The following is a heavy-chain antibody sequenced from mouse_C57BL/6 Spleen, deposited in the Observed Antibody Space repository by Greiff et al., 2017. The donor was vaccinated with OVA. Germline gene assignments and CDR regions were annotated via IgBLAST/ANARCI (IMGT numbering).Heavy chain of an antibody. CDR1: GYSITSGYY. CDR3: ARDYDYERWDY. CDR2: ISYDGSN. J-gene: IGHJ2*01. Sequence: ESGPGLVKPSQSLSLTCSVTGYSITSGYYWNWIRQFPGNQLEWMGYISYDGSNNYNPSLKNRISITRDTSRNQFFLKLNSVTPEDTATDYCARDYDYERWDYWGQGTTLTVSS. V-gene: IGHV3-6*01. D-gene: IGHD2-4*01.